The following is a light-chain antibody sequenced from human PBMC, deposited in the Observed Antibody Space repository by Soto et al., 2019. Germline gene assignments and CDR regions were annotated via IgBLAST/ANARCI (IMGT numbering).Light chain of an antibody. CDR2: DSS. J-gene: IGKJ1*01. Sequence: DIQLTQSPSSLSASLGDRVTITFRASQSISTYLNWYQHKPGEAPKLLVYDSSTLQTGVPSRFSGSGFGAEFTLTISGLQPEDFATYYCQQSYSNPTWTFGQGTKVDIK. CDR3: QQSYSNPTWT. CDR1: QSISTY. V-gene: IGKV1-39*01.